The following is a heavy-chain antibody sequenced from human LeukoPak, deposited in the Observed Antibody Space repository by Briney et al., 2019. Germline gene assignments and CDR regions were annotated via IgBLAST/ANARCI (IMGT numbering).Heavy chain of an antibody. J-gene: IGHJ3*02. CDR2: IYYSGST. D-gene: IGHD2-2*02. Sequence: TLSLTCTVSGGSISSGDYYWSWTRQPPGKGLEWIGYIYYSGSTYYNPSLKSRVTISVDTSKNQFSLKLSSVTAADTAVYYCAREPAAIPRAFDIWGQGTMVTVPS. V-gene: IGHV4-30-4*08. CDR1: GGSISSGDYY. CDR3: AREPAAIPRAFDI.